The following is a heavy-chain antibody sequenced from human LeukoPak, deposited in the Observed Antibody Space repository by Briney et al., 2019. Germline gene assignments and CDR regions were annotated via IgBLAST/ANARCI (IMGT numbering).Heavy chain of an antibody. CDR3: ARDRGSGSYYFDY. CDR1: GYTFTSYG. J-gene: IGHJ4*02. D-gene: IGHD3-10*01. Sequence: ASVKVSCKASGYTFTSYGISWVGQAPGQGIEWMGWISAYNGKTNYAQKLQGRVTITTDTSTSTAYMELRSLRCDETAVYYCARDRGSGSYYFDYWGQGTLVTVSS. CDR2: ISAYNGKT. V-gene: IGHV1-18*01.